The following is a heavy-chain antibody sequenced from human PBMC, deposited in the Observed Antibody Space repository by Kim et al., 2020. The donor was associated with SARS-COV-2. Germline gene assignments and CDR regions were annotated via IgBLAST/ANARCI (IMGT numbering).Heavy chain of an antibody. CDR1: GFTFSSYA. CDR2: ISGSGGST. Sequence: GGSLRLSCAASGFTFSSYAMSWVRQAPGKGLEWVSAISGSGGSTYYADSVKGRFTISRDNSKNTLYLQMNSLRAEDTAVYYCAKDPALGVWSSSWHTYHDYWGQGTLVTVSS. D-gene: IGHD6-13*01. CDR3: AKDPALGVWSSSWHTYHDY. J-gene: IGHJ4*02. V-gene: IGHV3-23*01.